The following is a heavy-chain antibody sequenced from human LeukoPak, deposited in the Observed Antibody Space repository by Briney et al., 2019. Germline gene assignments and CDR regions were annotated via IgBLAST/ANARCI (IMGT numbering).Heavy chain of an antibody. D-gene: IGHD4-17*01. Sequence: GGSLRLSCAASGFTVSSNYMTGFRQAPGRGLEWVSVIYGGGNTFYSDSVKARFTISRDSSKNTLYLHMNSLRAEDTAVYFCARGEDYGDYGWFAPWGQGTLVTVAS. CDR1: GFTVSSNY. V-gene: IGHV3-66*01. CDR2: IYGGGNT. J-gene: IGHJ5*02. CDR3: ARGEDYGDYGWFAP.